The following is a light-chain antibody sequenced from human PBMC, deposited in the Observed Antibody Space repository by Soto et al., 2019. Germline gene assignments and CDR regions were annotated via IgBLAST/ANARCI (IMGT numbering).Light chain of an antibody. CDR3: QHYGSSFRK. Sequence: EIVLTQSPGTLSLSPGERATLSCRASQSVSGSRLAWYQQKPGQAPRLLIFGASNTATGIPDRFSGRGSGTDFTLTISRLEPEDFAVYYCQHYGSSFRKFVQGTKVES. V-gene: IGKV3-20*01. CDR1: QSVSGSR. J-gene: IGKJ1*01. CDR2: GAS.